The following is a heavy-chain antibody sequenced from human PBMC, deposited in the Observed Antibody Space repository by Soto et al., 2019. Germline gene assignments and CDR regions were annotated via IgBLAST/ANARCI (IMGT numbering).Heavy chain of an antibody. CDR1: GFTFSDCW. D-gene: IGHD3-10*01. J-gene: IGHJ4*02. V-gene: IGHV3-7*05. Sequence: EVQLVESGGGLVQPGGSLRLSCAASGFTFSDCWMSWVRQAPGKGLECVANIKRDGSEKYYVDPVKGRFTISRDNAKNSLYLQMNSLRAEDTAVYYCATSMGRGGNDYWGQGTLVTVSS. CDR2: IKRDGSEK. CDR3: ATSMGRGGNDY.